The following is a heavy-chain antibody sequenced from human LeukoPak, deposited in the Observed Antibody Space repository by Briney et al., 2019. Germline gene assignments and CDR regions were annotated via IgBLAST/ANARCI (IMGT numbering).Heavy chain of an antibody. D-gene: IGHD3-22*01. CDR1: GYTFTGYY. V-gene: IGHV1-18*01. Sequence: ASVKVSCKASGYTFTGYYMHWVRQAPGQGLEWMGWISAYNGDTNYAQKLQGRVTMTTDTSTSTAYMELRSLRSDDTAVYYCARDIMYYDSSGYYYLYAFDIWGQGTMVTVTS. CDR3: ARDIMYYDSSGYYYLYAFDI. CDR2: ISAYNGDT. J-gene: IGHJ3*02.